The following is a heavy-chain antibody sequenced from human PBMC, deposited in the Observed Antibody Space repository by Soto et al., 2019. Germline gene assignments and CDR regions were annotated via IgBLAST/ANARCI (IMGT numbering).Heavy chain of an antibody. CDR1: GFTFSSYA. CDR3: AKTPITMIVVVSVFDY. CDR2: ISGSGGST. J-gene: IGHJ4*02. V-gene: IGHV3-23*01. D-gene: IGHD3-22*01. Sequence: PGGSLRLSCAASGFTFSSYAMSWVRQAPGKGLEWVSAISGSGGSTYYADSVKGRFTISRDNSKNTLYLKMNSLRAEDTAVYYCAKTPITMIVVVSVFDYWGQGTLVTVSS.